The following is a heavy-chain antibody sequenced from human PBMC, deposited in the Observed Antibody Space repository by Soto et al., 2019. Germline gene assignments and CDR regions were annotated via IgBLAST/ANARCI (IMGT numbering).Heavy chain of an antibody. CDR3: ARFFIVGARGSYYTGLDV. CDR2: ISSSGIP. Sequence: SETLSLTCTVSAGSISTDYWSWIRQAPGRGLEWIGYISSSGIPVYTPSLKSRLTISVDPSKNLFSLQLTSVTAADTATYYCARFFIVGARGSYYTGLDVWGQGTTVTVSS. CDR1: AGSISTDY. D-gene: IGHD1-26*01. V-gene: IGHV4-59*01. J-gene: IGHJ6*02.